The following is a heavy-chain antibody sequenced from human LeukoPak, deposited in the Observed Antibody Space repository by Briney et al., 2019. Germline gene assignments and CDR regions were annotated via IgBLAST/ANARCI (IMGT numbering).Heavy chain of an antibody. V-gene: IGHV3-48*01. J-gene: IGHJ6*03. CDR2: ISASRGIT. D-gene: IGHD3-3*01. CDR1: GFNYSSYT. CDR3: VRGSLASGVVVYYYYYLDV. Sequence: QSRGSLRLSCAASGFNYSSYTMNWVRQAPGMRLEWLSYISASRGITYYADSVKGRFTISRDNAKNSLYLQMNSLRAEDTAVYYCVRGSLASGVVVYYYYYLDVWGKGTTVTVSS.